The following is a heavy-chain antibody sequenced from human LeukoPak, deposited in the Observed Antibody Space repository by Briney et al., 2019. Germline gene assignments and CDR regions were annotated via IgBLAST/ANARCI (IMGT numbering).Heavy chain of an antibody. CDR3: ASEGVVVTADPDAFDI. J-gene: IGHJ3*02. Sequence: GASVKVSCKASGYTFTSYYMHWVRQAPGQGLEWMGIINPSGGSTSYAQKFQGRVTMTRDMSTSTVYMELSSLRSEDTAVYYCASEGVVVTADPDAFDIWGQGTMVTVSS. D-gene: IGHD2-21*02. CDR1: GYTFTSYY. CDR2: INPSGGST. V-gene: IGHV1-46*01.